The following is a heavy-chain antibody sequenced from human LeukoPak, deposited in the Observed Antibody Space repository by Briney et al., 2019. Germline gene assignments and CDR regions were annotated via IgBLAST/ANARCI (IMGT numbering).Heavy chain of an antibody. D-gene: IGHD6-19*01. J-gene: IGHJ5*02. CDR2: TYYRSKWYN. Sequence: SQTLSLTCAISGDSVSSNSAAWNWIRQSPSRGLEWLGRTYYRSKWYNDYAVSVKSRITINPDTSKNQFSLQLNSVTPEETAVYYCARDLRYSSGWYDWFDPWGQGTLVTVSS. CDR1: GDSVSSNSAA. V-gene: IGHV6-1*01. CDR3: ARDLRYSSGWYDWFDP.